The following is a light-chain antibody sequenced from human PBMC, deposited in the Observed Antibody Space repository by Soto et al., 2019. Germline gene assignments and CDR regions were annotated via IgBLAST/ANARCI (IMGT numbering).Light chain of an antibody. CDR3: QQRNPWPFT. V-gene: IGKV3-11*01. CDR1: QRISSH. CDR2: DAS. J-gene: IGKJ4*01. Sequence: EIVLTQSPVTLSLSTGERATLSCSASQRISSHLAWYQQKPGRAPRLLIYDASNRATGIPAKVSGSGSETDFTLTISSLEPEDFAVYYCQQRNPWPFTFGERTKVEIK.